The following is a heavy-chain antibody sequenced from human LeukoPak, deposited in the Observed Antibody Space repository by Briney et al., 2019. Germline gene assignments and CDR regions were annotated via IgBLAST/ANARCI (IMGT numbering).Heavy chain of an antibody. V-gene: IGHV1-18*01. Sequence: ASVKVSCKASGYTFTSYGISWVRQAPGQGLEWMGWISAYNGNTNYAQKLQGRVTMTTDTSTSTAYMELRSLRSDDTAVYYCARGNYYDYVWGSYRLNFDYWGQGTLVTVSS. CDR3: ARGNYYDYVWGSYRLNFDY. D-gene: IGHD3-16*02. CDR1: GYTFTSYG. J-gene: IGHJ4*02. CDR2: ISAYNGNT.